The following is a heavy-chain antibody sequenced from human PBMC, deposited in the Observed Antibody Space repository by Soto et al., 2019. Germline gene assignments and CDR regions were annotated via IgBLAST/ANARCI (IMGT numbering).Heavy chain of an antibody. CDR2: IIPIFGTA. Sequence: VASVKVSCKASGGTFSSYAISWVRQAPGQGLEWMGGIIPIFGTANYAQKFQGRVTITADKSTSTAYMELSSLRSEDTAVYYCARRITMVRGVTNAFDIWGQGTVVTVSS. CDR1: GGTFSSYA. V-gene: IGHV1-69*06. J-gene: IGHJ3*02. D-gene: IGHD3-10*01. CDR3: ARRITMVRGVTNAFDI.